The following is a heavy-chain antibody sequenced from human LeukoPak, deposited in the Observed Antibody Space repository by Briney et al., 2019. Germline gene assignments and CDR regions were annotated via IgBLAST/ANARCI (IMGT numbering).Heavy chain of an antibody. V-gene: IGHV4-4*07. CDR2: IYTSENT. CDR1: GGYIGSYY. J-gene: IGHJ6*03. Sequence: SETLSLTCTVSGGYIGSYYWSWIRQPAGKGLEWIGRIYTSENTDYNPSLKSRVTMSVSMSTSQFSLRLTSVTAADTAVYYCAREGDYGDYSKSFYYMDVWGKGTTVTVSS. CDR3: AREGDYGDYSKSFYYMDV. D-gene: IGHD4-17*01.